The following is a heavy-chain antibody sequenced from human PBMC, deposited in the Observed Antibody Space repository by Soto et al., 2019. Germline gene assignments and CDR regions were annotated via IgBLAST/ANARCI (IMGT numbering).Heavy chain of an antibody. Sequence: LGESLKISCKASGYSFASYWIGWVRQMPGKGLEWMGIIFPGDSETRYNPSFQGQVTISADNSITTAYLRWSSLKASDTAIYYCARQETRTDAFDSWGQGTMVTVSS. J-gene: IGHJ3*02. CDR1: GYSFASYW. CDR3: ARQETRTDAFDS. CDR2: IFPGDSET. V-gene: IGHV5-51*01.